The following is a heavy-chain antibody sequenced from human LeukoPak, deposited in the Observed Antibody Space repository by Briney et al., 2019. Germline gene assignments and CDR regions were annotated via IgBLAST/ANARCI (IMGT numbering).Heavy chain of an antibody. CDR2: FDPEDGET. V-gene: IGHV1-24*01. J-gene: IGHJ3*02. CDR3: ATGRYYYDSSGYSSGGAFDI. D-gene: IGHD3-22*01. CDR1: GYTLTELS. Sequence: ASVKVSCKVSGYTLTELSMHWVRQAPGKGLEWMGGFDPEDGETIYAQKFQGRVTMTEDTSTDTAYMELSSLRSEDTAVYYCATGRYYYDSSGYSSGGAFDIWGQGTMVTVSS.